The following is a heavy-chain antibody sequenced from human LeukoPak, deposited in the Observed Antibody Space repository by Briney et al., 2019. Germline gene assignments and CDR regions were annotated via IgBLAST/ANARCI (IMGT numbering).Heavy chain of an antibody. V-gene: IGHV3-7*01. CDR3: ARDLRMTTVTKGDY. D-gene: IGHD4-17*01. CDR2: IKQDGSEK. Sequence: GGSLRLSCAASGFTFSSYWMSWVRQAPGKGLEWVANIKQDGSEKYYVDSVKGRFTISRDNAKNSLYLQMNSLRAEDTAVYYCARDLRMTTVTKGDYWGQGTLVTVSS. CDR1: GFTFSSYW. J-gene: IGHJ4*02.